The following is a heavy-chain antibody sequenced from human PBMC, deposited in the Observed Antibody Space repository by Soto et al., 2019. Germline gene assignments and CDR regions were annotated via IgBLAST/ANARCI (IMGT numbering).Heavy chain of an antibody. D-gene: IGHD3-22*01. CDR2: IYWNDDK. V-gene: IGHV2-5*01. Sequence: SGPTLVKPTQTLTLTCTFSGFSLSTSGVGVGWIRQPPGKALEWLALIYWNDDKRYSPSLKSRLTITKDTSKNQVVLTMTNMDPVDTATYYCAHVDSSGYYYVRYFDYWGQGTLVTVSS. CDR1: GFSLSTSGVG. J-gene: IGHJ4*02. CDR3: AHVDSSGYYYVRYFDY.